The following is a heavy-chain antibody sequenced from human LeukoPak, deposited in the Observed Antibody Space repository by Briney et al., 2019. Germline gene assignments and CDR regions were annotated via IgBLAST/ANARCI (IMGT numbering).Heavy chain of an antibody. J-gene: IGHJ4*02. CDR3: AREPWSVVNVQLDY. V-gene: IGHV3-23*01. CDR1: GFTFSSYA. Sequence: GGSLRLSCAASGFTFSSYAVSWVRQAPGKGLEWVSAISGSGGSTYYADSVKGRFTISRDNSKNTVYLQLSSLRAEDTAVYYCAREPWSVVNVQLDYWGQGTLVTVSS. D-gene: IGHD4-23*01. CDR2: ISGSGGST.